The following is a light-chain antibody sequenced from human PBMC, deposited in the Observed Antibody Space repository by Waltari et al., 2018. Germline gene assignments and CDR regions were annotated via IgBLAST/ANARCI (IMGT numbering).Light chain of an antibody. Sequence: DIVLTQSPGTLSLSPGERGTLCCRASQSFSRFLAWYQQKPGQAPRLLIYGASTRATGIPDRFSGSGSGTDFSLTISRLEPEDFAVYYCQKYDRLPATFGQGTKV. J-gene: IGKJ1*01. V-gene: IGKV3-20*01. CDR2: GAS. CDR1: QSFSRF. CDR3: QKYDRLPAT.